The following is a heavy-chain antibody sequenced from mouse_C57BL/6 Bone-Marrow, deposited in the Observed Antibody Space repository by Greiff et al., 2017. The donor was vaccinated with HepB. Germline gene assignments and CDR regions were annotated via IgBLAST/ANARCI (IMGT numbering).Heavy chain of an antibody. J-gene: IGHJ3*01. V-gene: IGHV1-9*01. CDR2: ILPGSGST. CDR3: ASLYYYGSSSFAY. Sequence: VQLQQSGAELMKPGASVKLSCKATGYTFTGYWIEWVKQRPGHGLEWIGEILPGSGSTNYNEKFKGKATFTADTSSNTAYMQLSSLTTEDSAIYYCASLYYYGSSSFAYWGQGTLVTVSA. D-gene: IGHD1-1*01. CDR1: GYTFTGYW.